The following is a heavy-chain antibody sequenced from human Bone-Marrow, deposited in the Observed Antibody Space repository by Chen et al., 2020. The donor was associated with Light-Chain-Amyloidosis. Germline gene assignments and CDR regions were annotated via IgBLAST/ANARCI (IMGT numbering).Heavy chain of an antibody. CDR2: VYNSGRT. Sequence: QVPLQASGPGLVKPSQTLSLTCTVSGDSLFNDKHYWHWIRQPAGKGLEWIGRVYNSGRTRYNPPLKSRSTISVNTAKNQFSLNLTSVTATDTAVYYCVRDVMSTTGHRWFESWGQGTVVTVS. J-gene: IGHJ5*01. D-gene: IGHD1-26*01. CDR3: VRDVMSTTGHRWFES. CDR1: GDSLFNDKHY. V-gene: IGHV4-61*02.